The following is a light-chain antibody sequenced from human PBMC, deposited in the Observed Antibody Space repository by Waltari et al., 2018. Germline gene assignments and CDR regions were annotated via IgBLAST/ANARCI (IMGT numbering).Light chain of an antibody. V-gene: IGKV1-12*01. CDR1: QNVNNW. CDR3: QQANSFPPGT. Sequence: DPQMTQSPSSLSASIGDTVTITCRASQNVNNWVAWYQQKPGKAPKLLIYFASALQTGVPSRFSGSGSGTHFTLTINDLQPEDFATYYCQQANSFPPGTFGPGTTVDIK. J-gene: IGKJ3*01. CDR2: FAS.